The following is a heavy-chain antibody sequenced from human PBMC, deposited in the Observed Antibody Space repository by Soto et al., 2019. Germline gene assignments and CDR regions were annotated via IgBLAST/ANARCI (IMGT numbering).Heavy chain of an antibody. Sequence: QVQLVESGGGLVKPGGSLRLSCAASGFTFSDYYMSWIRQAPGKGLEWVSYINSSSSYTNYADSVKGRFTISRDNAQNTLFLQMNGRRAEDTAVNYCARIIAAASGRGYFDLWGRGTLVTVSS. CDR3: ARIIAAASGRGYFDL. D-gene: IGHD6-13*01. CDR2: INSSSSYT. CDR1: GFTFSDYY. J-gene: IGHJ2*01. V-gene: IGHV3-11*05.